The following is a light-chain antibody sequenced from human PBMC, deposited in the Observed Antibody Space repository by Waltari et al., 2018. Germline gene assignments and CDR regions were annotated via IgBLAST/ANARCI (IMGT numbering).Light chain of an antibody. CDR2: DVT. V-gene: IGLV2-8*01. Sequence: QSALTQPPSASGSPGQSVTLSCTGTIDDVGGYNYVSWYQQHPGKAPKLMIYDVTKRPSGVPDRFSGSKSGNTASLTVSGLQAEDEADYYCSSYAGSNTWVFGGGTKLTVL. CDR3: SSYAGSNTWV. J-gene: IGLJ3*02. CDR1: IDDVGGYNY.